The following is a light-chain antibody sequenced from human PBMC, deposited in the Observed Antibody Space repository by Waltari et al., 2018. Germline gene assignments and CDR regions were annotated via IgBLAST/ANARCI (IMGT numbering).Light chain of an antibody. CDR3: QSSNSAPPT. CDR1: QGISNY. CDR2: TAS. V-gene: IGKV1-27*01. Sequence: DIQMTQSPSSLSASVGDTVTISCRASQGISNYLAWYQQKPGKVPKLLIYTASALLSGVPSRFSGSASGTDFTLTISSLQPEDVATYYCQSSNSAPPTFGGGTKVEIK. J-gene: IGKJ4*01.